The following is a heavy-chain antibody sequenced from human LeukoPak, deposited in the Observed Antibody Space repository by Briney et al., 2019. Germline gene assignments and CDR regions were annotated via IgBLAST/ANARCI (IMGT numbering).Heavy chain of an antibody. CDR1: GYTFTSYG. CDR2: ISAYNGNT. Sequence: ASVRVSCKASGYTFTSYGISWVRQAPGQGLEWMGWISAYNGNTNYAQKLQGRVTMTTDTSTSTAYMELRSLRSEDTAVYYCARDVSQTVTLDYWGQGTLVTVSS. J-gene: IGHJ4*02. V-gene: IGHV1-18*01. D-gene: IGHD4-11*01. CDR3: ARDVSQTVTLDY.